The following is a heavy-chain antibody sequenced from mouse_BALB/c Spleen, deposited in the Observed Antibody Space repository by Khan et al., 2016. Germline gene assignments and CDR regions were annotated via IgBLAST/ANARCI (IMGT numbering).Heavy chain of an antibody. CDR1: GFTFSNFG. Sequence: EVELVESGGGLVQPGGSRKLSCAASGFTFSNFGMHLVRQAPEKGLEWVAYISSGSSTIYYADTVMGRFPLSRDNPTNLLLLQMTSLRSEDTAMYYCVRSDYGSNMDDWGQGTSVTVPS. CDR2: ISSGSSTI. D-gene: IGHD1-1*01. J-gene: IGHJ4*01. CDR3: VRSDYGSNMDD. V-gene: IGHV5-17*02.